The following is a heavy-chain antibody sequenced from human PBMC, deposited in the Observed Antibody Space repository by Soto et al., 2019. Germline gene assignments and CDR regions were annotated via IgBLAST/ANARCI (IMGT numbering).Heavy chain of an antibody. CDR3: AKVGSYYYDSSGTHFDY. CDR2: ISYDGSNK. D-gene: IGHD3-22*01. V-gene: IGHV3-30*18. CDR1: GFTFSSYG. J-gene: IGHJ4*02. Sequence: GGSLRLSCAASGFTFSSYGMHWVRQAPGKGLEWVAVISYDGSNKYYADSVKGRFTISRDNSKNTLYLQMNSLRAEDTAVYYCAKVGSYYYDSSGTHFDYWGQGTLVTVSS.